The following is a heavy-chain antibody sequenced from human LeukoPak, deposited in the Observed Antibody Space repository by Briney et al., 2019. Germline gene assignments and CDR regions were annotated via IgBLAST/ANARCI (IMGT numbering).Heavy chain of an antibody. Sequence: SETLSLTCAVSGYSISSGYYWGWIRPPPGKGLEWIGSIYHSGSTYYNPSLKRRVTISVDTSKNQFSLKLSSVTAADTAVYYCARVGQWSPFDYWGQGTLVTVSS. V-gene: IGHV4-38-2*01. CDR3: ARVGQWSPFDY. CDR1: GYSISSGYY. J-gene: IGHJ4*02. D-gene: IGHD6-19*01. CDR2: IYHSGST.